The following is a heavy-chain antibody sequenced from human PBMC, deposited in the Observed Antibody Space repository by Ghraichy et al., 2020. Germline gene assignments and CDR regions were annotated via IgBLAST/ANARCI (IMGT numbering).Heavy chain of an antibody. CDR2: IHPSGST. D-gene: IGHD3-10*01. J-gene: IGHJ6*03. Sequence: SETLSLTCGVSSGPFSGYSWNWIRQPPGKGLEWIGEIHPSGSTKYNPSLKSRVTMSLDRSKNQISLNLNSVTAADTAVYFCARGPPIRYGSGSPHSYYDYYMGVWGKGTTVIVSS. V-gene: IGHV4-34*01. CDR1: SGPFSGYS. CDR3: ARGPPIRYGSGSPHSYYDYYMGV.